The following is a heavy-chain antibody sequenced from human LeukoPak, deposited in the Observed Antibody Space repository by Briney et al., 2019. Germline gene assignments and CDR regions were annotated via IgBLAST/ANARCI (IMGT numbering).Heavy chain of an antibody. D-gene: IGHD6-13*01. CDR3: ARETSHLAAAGSL. J-gene: IGHJ4*02. CDR1: GGSISSSSYY. CDR2: IYYSGST. Sequence: SSETLSLTCTVSGGSISSSSYYWGWIRQPPGKGLEWIGSIYYSGSTYYNPSLKSRVTISVDTSKNQFSLKLSSVTAADTAVYYCARETSHLAAAGSLWGQGTLVTVSS. V-gene: IGHV4-39*07.